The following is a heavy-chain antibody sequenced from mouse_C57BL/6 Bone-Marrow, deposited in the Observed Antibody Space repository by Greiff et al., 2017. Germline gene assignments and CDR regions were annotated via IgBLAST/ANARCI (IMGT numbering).Heavy chain of an antibody. V-gene: IGHV14-4*01. Sequence: EVQLQQSGAELVRPGASVKLSCTASGFNIKDDYMHWVKQRPEQGLEWIGWIDPENGDTEYASKFQGKATITADTSSNTAYLQLSSLTSEDTAVYYCTTSHWYFDVGGTGTTGTVSS. J-gene: IGHJ1*03. CDR2: IDPENGDT. CDR1: GFNIKDDY. CDR3: TTSHWYFDV.